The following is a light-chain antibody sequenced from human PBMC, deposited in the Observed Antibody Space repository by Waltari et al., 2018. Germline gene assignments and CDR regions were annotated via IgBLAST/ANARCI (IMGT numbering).Light chain of an antibody. CDR3: QQYDTLPYT. V-gene: IGKV1-33*01. CDR1: QAISTY. CDR2: DAS. J-gene: IGKJ2*01. Sequence: DITMTQSPSSLSASVGDRVTITCQASQAISTYLNWYQQKPGEAPKLLMYDASTLETGVPSRFSAVGSGTDFTFIITGLRPEDVATYYCQQYDTLPYTFGQGTNLEL.